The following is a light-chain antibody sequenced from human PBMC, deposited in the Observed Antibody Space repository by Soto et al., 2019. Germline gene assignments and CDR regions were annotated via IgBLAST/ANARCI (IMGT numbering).Light chain of an antibody. CDR2: INT. V-gene: IGLV1-40*01. CDR3: QSFDSSLRGIL. Sequence: QSVLTQPPSVSGPPGQRVTISCTGSSSNIGAGYDVHWYQQFPGTAPKLLIHINTNRPSGVPDRFSGSRSGTSASLAITGLQAEDEADYYCQSFDSSLRGILFGGGTKLTVL. J-gene: IGLJ3*02. CDR1: SSNIGAGYD.